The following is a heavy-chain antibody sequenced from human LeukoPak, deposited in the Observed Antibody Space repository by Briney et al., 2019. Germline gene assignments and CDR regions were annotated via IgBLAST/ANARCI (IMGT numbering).Heavy chain of an antibody. D-gene: IGHD1-26*01. CDR1: GYTFNSFG. Sequence: GASVKVSCKASGYTFNSFGVSWVRKAPGQGLKWMGWISAYSGHTNYAQKLRGRVTLTTDTSTDTAYMELTSLRSDDTAVYYCARDQVVGATAGTFDYWGQGSLVTVSS. CDR3: ARDQVVGATAGTFDY. J-gene: IGHJ4*02. V-gene: IGHV1-18*01. CDR2: ISAYSGHT.